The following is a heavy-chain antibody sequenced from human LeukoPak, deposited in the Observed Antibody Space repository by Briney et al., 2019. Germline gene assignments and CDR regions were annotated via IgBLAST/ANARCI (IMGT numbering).Heavy chain of an antibody. Sequence: SETLSLTCTVSGYSISSGYYWGWIRQPPGKGLEWIGSIYHSGSTYYNPSLKSRVTISVDTSKNQFSLKLSSVTAADTAVYYWAGDAGTGGGGFDPWGQGTLVTVFS. CDR2: IYHSGST. CDR3: AGDAGTGGGGFDP. CDR1: GYSISSGYY. V-gene: IGHV4-38-2*02. D-gene: IGHD1-1*01. J-gene: IGHJ5*02.